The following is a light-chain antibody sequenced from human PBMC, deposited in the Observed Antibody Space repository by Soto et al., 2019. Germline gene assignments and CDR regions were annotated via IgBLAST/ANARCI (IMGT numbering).Light chain of an antibody. Sequence: DIVLTHSPGTLSLSPCERATLSFSASQSVGSIYLAWYQQKPGQAPRPLIHGASNRASGIPDRFSGSGSGTDFTLTISRLEPEDFAVYYCQQYGSSPRTFGQGTKVDIK. CDR1: QSVGSIY. J-gene: IGKJ1*01. CDR2: GAS. V-gene: IGKV3-20*01. CDR3: QQYGSSPRT.